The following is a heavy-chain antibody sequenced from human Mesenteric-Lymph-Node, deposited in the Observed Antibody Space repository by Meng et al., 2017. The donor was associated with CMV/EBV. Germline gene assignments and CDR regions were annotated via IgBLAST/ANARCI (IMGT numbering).Heavy chain of an antibody. J-gene: IGHJ4*02. D-gene: IGHD2-15*01. V-gene: IGHV4-59*01. CDR3: ARGKLGYCSGGTCSLYYFNY. CDR2: IYDSGNT. CDR1: GGSISSSY. Sequence: GSLRLSCSVSGGSISSSYWSWLRQPPGKGLEWIGYIYDSGNTNYNPSLKSRVTISEDSSKNQFFLNLTSVTAADTAVYYCARGKLGYCSGGTCSLYYFNYWGQGTLVTVSS.